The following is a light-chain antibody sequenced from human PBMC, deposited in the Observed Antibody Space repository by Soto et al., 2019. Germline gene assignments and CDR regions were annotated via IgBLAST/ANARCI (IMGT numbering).Light chain of an antibody. CDR2: GAS. V-gene: IGKV3-20*01. Sequence: EIVLTQSPGTLSLSPGERATLSCRAGQRVSSSYLAWYQQKPGQAPRLLIYGASSRATGIPDRFSGSGYGTDFTLTITSLQSEDFTIYYCQQSYSSPRTFGQGTKVDIK. CDR3: QQSYSSPRT. J-gene: IGKJ1*01. CDR1: QRVSSSY.